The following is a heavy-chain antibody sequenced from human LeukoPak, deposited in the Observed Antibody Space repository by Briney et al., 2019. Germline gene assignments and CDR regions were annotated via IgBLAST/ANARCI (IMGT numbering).Heavy chain of an antibody. J-gene: IGHJ1*01. CDR2: IYTSGST. V-gene: IGHV4-61*02. D-gene: IGHD6-19*01. Sequence: PSETLSLTCTVSGGSISSGSYYWSWIRQPAGKGLEWIGRIYTSGSTNYNPSLKSRVTISVDKSKNQLSLKVNSVTAADTAVYYCVANGWYSLEHWGQGTLVIVSS. CDR1: GGSISSGSYY. CDR3: VANGWYSLEH.